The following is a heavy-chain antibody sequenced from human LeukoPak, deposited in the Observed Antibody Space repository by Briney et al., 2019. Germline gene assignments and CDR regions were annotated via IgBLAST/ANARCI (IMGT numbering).Heavy chain of an antibody. J-gene: IGHJ4*02. CDR2: ISGSGGST. CDR1: RFTFSNYA. V-gene: IGHV3-23*01. Sequence: PGGSLRLSFSASRFTFSNYAMNWVRQAPGKGLEWVSAISGSGGSTYYADSVKGRFTISRDNSKNTLYLQMNSLRAEDTAVYYCAKTLRVGATYYFDYWGQGTLVTVSS. CDR3: AKTLRVGATYYFDY. D-gene: IGHD1-26*01.